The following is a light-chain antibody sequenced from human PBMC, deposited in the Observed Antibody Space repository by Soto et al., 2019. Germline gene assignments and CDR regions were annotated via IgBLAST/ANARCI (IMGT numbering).Light chain of an antibody. CDR3: QQSYSTPPS. CDR1: QSISSY. V-gene: IGKV1-39*01. J-gene: IGKJ2*01. CDR2: AAS. Sequence: DIQMTQSPSSLSASVGDRVTITCRASQSISSYLNWYQQKPGKAPKLLIYAASSWQSGVPSRFSGSGSGTDFTLTIRSLQPEDFATYYCQQSYSTPPSFGQGTKLEIK.